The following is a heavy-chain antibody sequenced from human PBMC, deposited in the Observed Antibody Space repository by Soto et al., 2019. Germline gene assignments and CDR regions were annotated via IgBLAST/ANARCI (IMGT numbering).Heavy chain of an antibody. J-gene: IGHJ4*02. D-gene: IGHD2-21*01. CDR2: ISPMSGAA. V-gene: IGHV1-69*19. CDR3: AREVQVHTPAVVY. CDR1: GGTFNTYA. Sequence: QVQLVQSGAEMKKPGSSVKVSCQSSGGTFNTYAMNWVRQAPGQGPEWMGDISPMSGAANYAPKFQGRVTITADESTGTADMQVSSLTSEDTALYFCAREVQVHTPAVVYGGQGTRVTVSS.